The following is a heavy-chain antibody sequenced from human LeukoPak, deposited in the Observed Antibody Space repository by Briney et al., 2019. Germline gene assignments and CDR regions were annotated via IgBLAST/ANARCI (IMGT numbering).Heavy chain of an antibody. CDR3: AGPIAARPLGHYYYYMDV. CDR2: IYHSGST. J-gene: IGHJ6*03. V-gene: IGHV4-38-2*01. CDR1: GYSISSGYY. D-gene: IGHD6-6*01. Sequence: SETLSLTCAVSGYSISSGYYWGWIRQPPGKGLEWIATIYHSGSTYYNPSLKSRVTMSVDTSKNQSSPKLRSVTAADTAVYYCAGPIAARPLGHYYYYMDVWGKGTTVTVSS.